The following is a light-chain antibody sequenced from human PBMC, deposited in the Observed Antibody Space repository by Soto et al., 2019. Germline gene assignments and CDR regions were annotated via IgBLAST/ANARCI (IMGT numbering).Light chain of an antibody. CDR2: AAS. CDR3: QQLFDSPIT. J-gene: IGKJ5*01. V-gene: IGKV1-9*01. Sequence: DIQLTQPPSFLSPSIVESVTITCRASQVISTSLAWYQVKPGKAPKLLIYAASTLESGVPSRFSATVSGTEFSLTITSLQPEDFATYYCQQLFDSPITFGQGTRLEI. CDR1: QVISTS.